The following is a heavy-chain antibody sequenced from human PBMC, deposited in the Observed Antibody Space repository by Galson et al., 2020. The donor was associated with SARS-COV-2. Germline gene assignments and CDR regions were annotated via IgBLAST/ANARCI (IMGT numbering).Heavy chain of an antibody. D-gene: IGHD1-26*01. CDR1: EYTFTRYH. V-gene: IGHV1-46*01. J-gene: IGHJ3*02. Sequence: ASVKVSCKASEYTFTRYHIHWVRQAPGQGLEWMGIINPSGGDTSYAQKFQGRVTMTRDTSTSTLYMDLSSLRSEDTAVYYCARWGWELRQAFDIWGQGTLVTVSS. CDR2: INPSGGDT. CDR3: ARWGWELRQAFDI.